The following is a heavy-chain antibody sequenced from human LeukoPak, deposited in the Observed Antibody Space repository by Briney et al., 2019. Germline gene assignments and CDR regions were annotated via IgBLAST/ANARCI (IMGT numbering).Heavy chain of an antibody. D-gene: IGHD3-9*01. J-gene: IGHJ4*02. CDR3: ARLHDDILPGCDY. Sequence: GGSLRLSCAASGFTFSGSAIHWVRQASGKGLEWVARIRSKTNNYATASAASVKGRFTISRDDPKNTAYLQMKSLKTEETAVYYCARLHDDILPGCDYWGQGSLVTVSS. V-gene: IGHV3-73*01. CDR1: GFTFSGSA. CDR2: IRSKTNNYAT.